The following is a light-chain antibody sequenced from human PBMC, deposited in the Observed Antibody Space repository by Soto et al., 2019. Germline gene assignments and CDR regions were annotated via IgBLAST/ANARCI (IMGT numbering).Light chain of an antibody. Sequence: QSVLAQPPSASGTPGQRVTISCSGSSSNIGTNTVNWYQQLPGTAPKLLIFADSQRPSGVPERFSGSKSGTSASLAISGLQSEDEADYYCVVWDGSLGGRWVFGGGTKLTVL. CDR2: ADS. CDR3: VVWDGSLGGRWV. V-gene: IGLV1-44*01. CDR1: SSNIGTNT. J-gene: IGLJ3*02.